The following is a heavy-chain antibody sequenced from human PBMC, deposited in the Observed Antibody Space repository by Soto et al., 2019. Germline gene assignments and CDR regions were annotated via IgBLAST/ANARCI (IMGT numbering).Heavy chain of an antibody. V-gene: IGHV4-39*01. CDR3: ARAGGIVGANWFDP. J-gene: IGHJ5*02. Sequence: QLQLQESGPGLVMPSETLSLTCTVSGGSISSSSYYWGWIRQPPGKGLEWIGSIYYSGSTYYNPSLKRRVTIAVGTSKTQFSLKLSSVTAADTAVYYCARAGGIVGANWFDPWGQGTLVTVSS. CDR2: IYYSGST. D-gene: IGHD1-26*01. CDR1: GGSISSSSYY.